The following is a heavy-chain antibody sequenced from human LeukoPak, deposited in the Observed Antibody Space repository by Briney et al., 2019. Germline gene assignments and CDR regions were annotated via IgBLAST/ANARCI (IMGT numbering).Heavy chain of an antibody. CDR2: INPSGGST. CDR3: ARDHCSSTSCSPGYYGMDV. Sequence: ASVKVSCKASGYTFTSYYMHWVRQAPGQGLEWMGTINPSGGSTSYAQKFQGRVTMTRDTSTSTVYMELSSLRSEDTAVYYCARDHCSSTSCSPGYYGMDVWGQGTTVTVSS. D-gene: IGHD2-2*01. CDR1: GYTFTSYY. J-gene: IGHJ6*02. V-gene: IGHV1-46*01.